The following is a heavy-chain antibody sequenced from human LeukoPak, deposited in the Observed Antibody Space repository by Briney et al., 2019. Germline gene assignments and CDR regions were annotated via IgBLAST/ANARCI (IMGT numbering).Heavy chain of an antibody. Sequence: GGSLRLSCAASGFTFSSYSMNWVRQAPGKGLEWGSYISSSSSTIYYADSVKGRFTISRDNAKNSLYLQMNSLRAEDTAVYYCAREFVSRLDYWGQGTLVTVSS. CDR2: ISSSSSTI. J-gene: IGHJ4*02. CDR3: AREFVSRLDY. V-gene: IGHV3-48*01. D-gene: IGHD2-15*01. CDR1: GFTFSSYS.